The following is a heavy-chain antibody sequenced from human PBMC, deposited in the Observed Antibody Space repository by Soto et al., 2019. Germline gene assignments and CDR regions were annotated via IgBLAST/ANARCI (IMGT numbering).Heavy chain of an antibody. CDR2: INQDGSEK. CDR3: SPALNF. CDR1: GFTFSSSW. Sequence: EVQLVESGGGLVQPGGSLRLSCAASGFTFSSSWMDWVRQAPGKGLEWVANINQDGSEKHYIDSVKSRFTISRDNARNSLYLQMNSLTAEDSALYYCSPALNFWGQGTLVTVSS. D-gene: IGHD2-2*01. J-gene: IGHJ4*02. V-gene: IGHV3-7*01.